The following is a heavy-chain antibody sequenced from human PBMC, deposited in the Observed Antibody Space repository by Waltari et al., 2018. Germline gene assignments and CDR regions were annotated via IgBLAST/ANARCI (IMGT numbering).Heavy chain of an antibody. V-gene: IGHV4-38-2*01. Sequence: QVQLQESGPGLVKPSETLSLTCAVSGYSIRSGYYWGWIRQPPGKGLEWIGSIYHSGSTYYNPSLKSRVTISVDTSKNQFSLKLSSVTAADTAVYYCARVGNCNYYGGEGWFDPWGQGTLVTVSS. CDR3: ARVGNCNYYGGEGWFDP. CDR1: GYSIRSGYY. D-gene: IGHD1-7*01. CDR2: IYHSGST. J-gene: IGHJ5*02.